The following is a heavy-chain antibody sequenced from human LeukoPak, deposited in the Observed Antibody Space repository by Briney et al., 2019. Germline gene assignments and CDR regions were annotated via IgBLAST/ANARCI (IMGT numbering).Heavy chain of an antibody. V-gene: IGHV3-43D*03. J-gene: IGHJ4*02. CDR3: AKASGGLRFLEWYVDY. Sequence: PGGSLRLSCAASGFTFDDYAMHWVRQAPGKGLEWVSLISWDGGSTYYADSVKGRFTISRDNSKNSLYLQMNSLRAEDTALYYCAKASGGLRFLEWYVDYWGQGTLVTVSS. D-gene: IGHD3-3*01. CDR1: GFTFDDYA. CDR2: ISWDGGST.